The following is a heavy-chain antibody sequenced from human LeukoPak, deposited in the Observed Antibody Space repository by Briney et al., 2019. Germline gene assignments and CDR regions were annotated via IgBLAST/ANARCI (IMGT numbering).Heavy chain of an antibody. J-gene: IGHJ4*02. V-gene: IGHV3-30*01. D-gene: IGHD3-22*01. Sequence: PGRSLRLSCAASGFTFSTYAMHWVRQAPGKGLEWVAVISSSGSNKYYADSVEGRLTISRDNSKNTLYLQMHSLRAEDTAVYYCAKPYYDSSGVTHYFDYWGQGTLVTVSS. CDR3: AKPYYDSSGVTHYFDY. CDR1: GFTFSTYA. CDR2: ISSSGSNK.